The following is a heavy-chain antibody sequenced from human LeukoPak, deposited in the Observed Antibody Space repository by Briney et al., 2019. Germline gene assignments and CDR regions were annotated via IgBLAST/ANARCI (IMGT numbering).Heavy chain of an antibody. V-gene: IGHV4-38-2*02. CDR3: ARGPTAYLFDY. Sequence: SETLSLTCTVSGYSISSGYYWGWIRQPPGKGLEWIGSIYHSGSTYYNPSLKSRVTISVDTSKNQFSLKLSSVTAADTAVYYCARGPTAYLFDYWGQGTLVTVSS. CDR1: GYSISSGYY. D-gene: IGHD1-14*01. J-gene: IGHJ4*02. CDR2: IYHSGST.